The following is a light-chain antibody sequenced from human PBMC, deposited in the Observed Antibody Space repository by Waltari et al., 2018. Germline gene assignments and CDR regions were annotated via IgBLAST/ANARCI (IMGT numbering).Light chain of an antibody. V-gene: IGKV4-1*01. Sequence: DIVMTQSPDSLAVSLGERATIHCKSSQSVLYSSNNKNYLAWYQQKPGQPPKLLIYWASTRESGVPDRFSSSGSGTDFTLTISSLQAEDVAVYYCQQYYSTPLTFGGGTKVEIK. CDR1: QSVLYSSNNKNY. J-gene: IGKJ4*01. CDR2: WAS. CDR3: QQYYSTPLT.